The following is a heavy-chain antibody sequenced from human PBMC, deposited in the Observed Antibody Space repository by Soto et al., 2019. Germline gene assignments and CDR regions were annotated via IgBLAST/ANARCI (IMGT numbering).Heavy chain of an antibody. Sequence: QVQLQESGPGLVKPSETLSLTCSVSGGSISNYYWSWIRQPPGQGLEWIGYLYNSGSTNYNPSLKSRVTISVDTSKNQFSLNLTSVTAADTAVYYCARDSGDSQGNRWFAPWGQGTLVTVSS. CDR3: ARDSGDSQGNRWFAP. CDR2: LYNSGST. V-gene: IGHV4-59*01. CDR1: GGSISNYY. J-gene: IGHJ5*02. D-gene: IGHD2-21*02.